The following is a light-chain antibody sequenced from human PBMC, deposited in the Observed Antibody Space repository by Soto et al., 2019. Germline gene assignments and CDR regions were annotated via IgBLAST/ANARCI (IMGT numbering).Light chain of an antibody. CDR2: EVT. CDR3: SSYAGSLYV. CDR1: SSDDGGYNY. V-gene: IGLV2-8*01. J-gene: IGLJ1*01. Sequence: QSALTQPPSASGSPGQSVTISCTGTSSDDGGYNYVSWYQQHPGKAPKLMIYEVTKRPSGVPDRFSGSKSGNTASLTVSGLQAEDEADYYCSSYAGSLYVFGTGTKLTVL.